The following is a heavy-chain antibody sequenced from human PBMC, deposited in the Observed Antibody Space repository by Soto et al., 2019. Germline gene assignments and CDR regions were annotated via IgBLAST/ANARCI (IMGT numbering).Heavy chain of an antibody. V-gene: IGHV1-69*01. CDR1: GGTFSSYA. CDR3: ASHASDYDFWSGYPLDY. D-gene: IGHD3-3*01. J-gene: IGHJ4*02. CDR2: IIPIFGTA. Sequence: QVQLVQSGAEVKKPGSSVKVSCKASGGTFSSYAISWVRQAPGQGLEWMGGIIPIFGTANYAQKFQGRVTITADESTRTAYMELSSLRSEDTVVYSCASHASDYDFWSGYPLDYCGQGTLVTVSS.